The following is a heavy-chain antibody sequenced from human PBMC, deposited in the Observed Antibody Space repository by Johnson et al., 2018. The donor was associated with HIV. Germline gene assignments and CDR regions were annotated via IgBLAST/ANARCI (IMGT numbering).Heavy chain of an antibody. CDR2: ISGSGGST. Sequence: EVQPVESGGGLVQPGGSLRLSSAASGFTFSSYAMSWVRQAPGKGLEWVSAISGSGGSTYYADSVKGRFTISRDNSKNTLYLQMNSLRAEDTAVYYCAKAMSPMVRGNIWGQGTMVTVSS. D-gene: IGHD3-10*01. J-gene: IGHJ3*02. CDR1: GFTFSSYA. V-gene: IGHV3-23*04. CDR3: AKAMSPMVRGNI.